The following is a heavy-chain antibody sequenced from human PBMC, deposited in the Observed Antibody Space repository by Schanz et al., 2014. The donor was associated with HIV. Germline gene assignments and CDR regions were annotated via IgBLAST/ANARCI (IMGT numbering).Heavy chain of an antibody. Sequence: QVQLEQSGAEVKRPGSSVKLSCKASGGTFSSNAISWVRQAPGQGLEWMGGIIPITGTPKYAQKFQGRVTITADESTSTANMELSSLRSEDTAVYYCASQYSNYDSSRRYHWYFDLWGRGTLVTVSS. CDR1: GGTFSSNA. CDR2: IIPITGTP. D-gene: IGHD4-4*01. V-gene: IGHV1-69*01. J-gene: IGHJ2*01. CDR3: ASQYSNYDSSRRYHWYFDL.